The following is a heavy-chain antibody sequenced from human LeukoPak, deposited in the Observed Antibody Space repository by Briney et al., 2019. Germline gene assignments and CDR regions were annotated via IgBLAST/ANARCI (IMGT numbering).Heavy chain of an antibody. J-gene: IGHJ5*02. V-gene: IGHV4-59*08. CDR2: IYYSGST. D-gene: IGHD3-3*01. CDR1: GGSISSYY. Sequence: SETLSLTCTVSGGSISSYYWSWIRQPPGKGLEWIGYIYYSGSTNYNPSLKSRVTISVDTFKNQFSLKLSSVTAADTAVYYCARGSLLYNRFDPWGQGTLVTVSS. CDR3: ARGSLLYNRFDP.